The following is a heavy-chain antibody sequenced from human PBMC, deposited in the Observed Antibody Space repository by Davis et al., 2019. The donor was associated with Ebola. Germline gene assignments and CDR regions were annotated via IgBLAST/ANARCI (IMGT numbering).Heavy chain of an antibody. CDR3: AREAFSSGWSFTFDY. Sequence: MPSETLSLTCAVSGGSISSGAYSWSWIRQPPGKGLEWIGYVYSTGSTFYKSSLKSRITISVDTSKNQFSLKLSSVTAADTAVYYCAREAFSSGWSFTFDYWGQGTLVTVTS. J-gene: IGHJ4*02. V-gene: IGHV4-30-4*07. D-gene: IGHD6-19*01. CDR2: VYSTGST. CDR1: GGSISSGAYS.